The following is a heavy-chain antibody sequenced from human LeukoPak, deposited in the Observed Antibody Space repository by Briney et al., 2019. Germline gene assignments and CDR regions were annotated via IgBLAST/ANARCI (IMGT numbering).Heavy chain of an antibody. CDR1: GFTFSSCG. CDR3: ARATTPVAAAGTDWFFDL. D-gene: IGHD6-13*01. V-gene: IGHV3-33*01. CDR2: IWFDGSTK. Sequence: PGTSLRLSCATSGFTFSSCGMHWVRQAPGKGLEWVAVIWFDGSTKYYADSVKGRFTISRDNSKNALYLQMNSLRDEDTAVYYCARATTPVAAAGTDWFFDLWGRGTLVTVSS. J-gene: IGHJ2*01.